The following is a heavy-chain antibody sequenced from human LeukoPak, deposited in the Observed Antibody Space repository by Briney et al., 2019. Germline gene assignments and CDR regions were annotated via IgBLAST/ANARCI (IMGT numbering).Heavy chain of an antibody. J-gene: IGHJ4*02. Sequence: GGSLRLSCAASGFTFSSYWMSWVRQAPGKGLEWVANIKQDGSEKYYVDSVKGRFTISTDKAKNSLYLQMNSLRAEDTAVYYCARANPGYSSSWVDWGQGTLVTVSS. CDR3: ARANPGYSSSWVD. CDR2: IKQDGSEK. V-gene: IGHV3-7*05. CDR1: GFTFSSYW. D-gene: IGHD6-13*01.